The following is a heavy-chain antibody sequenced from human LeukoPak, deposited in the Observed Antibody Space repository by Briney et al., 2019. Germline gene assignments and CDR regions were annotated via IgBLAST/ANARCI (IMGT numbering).Heavy chain of an antibody. CDR2: IIPIFGTA. Sequence: ASVKVSCKASGSTFSSYAISWVRQAPGQGLEWMGGIIPIFGTANYAQKFQGRVTITADESTSTAYMELSSLRSEDTAVYYCARSSVVTAMVHLEYWGQGTLVTVSS. CDR1: GSTFSSYA. J-gene: IGHJ4*02. V-gene: IGHV1-69*13. CDR3: ARSSVVTAMVHLEY. D-gene: IGHD2-21*02.